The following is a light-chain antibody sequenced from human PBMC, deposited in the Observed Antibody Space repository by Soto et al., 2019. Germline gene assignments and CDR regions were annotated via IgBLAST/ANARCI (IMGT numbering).Light chain of an antibody. V-gene: IGLV3-1*01. CDR3: QAWDSSTVV. Sequence: SYELTQPPSVSVSPGQTASITCSGDKLGDKYVYWYQQRPGQSPVLVIYQDSKRPSGNPERFSGSNSGNTATLTISGTQAMDEADYSCQAWDSSTVVFGGGTKLTVL. J-gene: IGLJ2*01. CDR2: QDS. CDR1: KLGDKY.